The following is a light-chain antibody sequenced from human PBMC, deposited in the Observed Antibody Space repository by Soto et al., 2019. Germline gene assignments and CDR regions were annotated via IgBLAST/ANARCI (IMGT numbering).Light chain of an antibody. CDR2: DAS. J-gene: IGKJ5*01. V-gene: IGKV3-11*01. CDR1: QTINNY. Sequence: EIVLTQSPATLSLSPGERATLSCRASQTINNYLAWYQHKPGQAPRLLIYDASTRATGIPARFSGSGSGTDFTLTTSSLEHEYFATYFCQQRGTWSHFGQGTRLEIK. CDR3: QQRGTWSH.